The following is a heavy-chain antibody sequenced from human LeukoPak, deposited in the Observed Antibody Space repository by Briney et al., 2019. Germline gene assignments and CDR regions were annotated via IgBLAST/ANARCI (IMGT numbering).Heavy chain of an antibody. CDR2: INHSGST. Sequence: SETLSLTCAVYGGSFSGYYWSWLRQPPGKGLEWIGEINHSGSTNYNPSLKSRVTISVDTSKNQFSLKLSSVTAADTAVYYCARGDSSGYYYSLPFDYWGQGTLVTVSS. J-gene: IGHJ4*02. V-gene: IGHV4-34*01. D-gene: IGHD3-22*01. CDR1: GGSFSGYY. CDR3: ARGDSSGYYYSLPFDY.